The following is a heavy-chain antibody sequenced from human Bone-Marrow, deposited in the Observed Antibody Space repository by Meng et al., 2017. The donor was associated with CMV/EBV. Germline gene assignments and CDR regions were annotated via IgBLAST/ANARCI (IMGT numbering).Heavy chain of an antibody. V-gene: IGHV1-2*02. D-gene: IGHD6-13*01. J-gene: IGHJ6*02. CDR1: GYTLTGHY. Sequence: ASVKVSCKASGYTLTGHYLHWVRQAPGQGLEWMGWINPNSGGTNYAQKFQGRVTMTRDTSISTAYMEVTLLTSDDTAVYYCARDPVSSSWHQILYYGLDVWGQATTATFSS. CDR2: INPNSGGT. CDR3: ARDPVSSSWHQILYYGLDV.